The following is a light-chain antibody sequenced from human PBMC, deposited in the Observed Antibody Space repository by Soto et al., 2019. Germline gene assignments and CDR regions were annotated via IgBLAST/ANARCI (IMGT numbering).Light chain of an antibody. CDR1: SSDFGGYKY. CDR2: DVN. J-gene: IGLJ1*01. CDR3: SSYAGINNLGV. Sequence: QSALTQPPSASGSPGPSVTLSCTGTSSDFGGYKYVSWYQQHPGKSPKLMIFDVNTRPSGVPDRFSGAKSGNTSSLTVSGLQAEDEADYYCSSYAGINNLGVFGPGTKLTVL. V-gene: IGLV2-8*01.